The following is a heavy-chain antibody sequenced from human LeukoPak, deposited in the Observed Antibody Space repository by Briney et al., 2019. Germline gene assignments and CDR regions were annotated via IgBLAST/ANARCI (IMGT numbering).Heavy chain of an antibody. CDR2: INPNSGGT. Sequence: ASVKVSCKASGYTFTGYYMHRVRQAPGQGLEWMGWINPNSGGTNYAQKFQGRVTMTRDTSISTAYMELSRLRSDDTAVYYCARRTVTTSRWFDPWGQGTLVTVSS. CDR3: ARRTVTTSRWFDP. D-gene: IGHD4-4*01. CDR1: GYTFTGYY. J-gene: IGHJ5*02. V-gene: IGHV1-2*02.